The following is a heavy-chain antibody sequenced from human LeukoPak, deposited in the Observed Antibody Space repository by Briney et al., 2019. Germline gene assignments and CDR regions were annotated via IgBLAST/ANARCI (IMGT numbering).Heavy chain of an antibody. Sequence: GASVKVSCKASGYTFTGYYMHWVRQAPGQGLEWLGWINPNSGGTNYAQKFQGRVTMTRDTSISTAYMELSRLGSDDTAVHYRARDLDGRFDYWGQGTLVTVSS. D-gene: IGHD3/OR15-3a*01. V-gene: IGHV1-2*02. J-gene: IGHJ4*02. CDR3: ARDLDGRFDY. CDR2: INPNSGGT. CDR1: GYTFTGYY.